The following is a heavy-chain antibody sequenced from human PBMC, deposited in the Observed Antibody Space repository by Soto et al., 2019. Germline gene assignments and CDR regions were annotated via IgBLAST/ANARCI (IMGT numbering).Heavy chain of an antibody. Sequence: PGESLKISCKGSGYSFTSYWISWVRQMPGKGLEWMGRIDPSDSYTNYSPSLQGHVTISADKSISTAYLQWSSLKASDTAIYYCARRKKEAAVGIYYYYGMDVWGQGTTVTVSS. CDR1: GYSFTSYW. V-gene: IGHV5-10-1*01. D-gene: IGHD6-13*01. CDR3: ARRKKEAAVGIYYYYGMDV. CDR2: IDPSDSYT. J-gene: IGHJ6*02.